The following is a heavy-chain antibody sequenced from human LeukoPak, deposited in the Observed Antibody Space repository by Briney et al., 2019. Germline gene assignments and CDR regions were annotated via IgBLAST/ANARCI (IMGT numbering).Heavy chain of an antibody. CDR2: INHSGST. V-gene: IGHV4-34*01. Sequence: PSETLSLTCAVYGGSFSGYYWSWIRQPPGKGLEWIGEINHSGSTNYNPSLKSRVTISVDTSKNQFSLKLSSVTAADTAVYYCARGSSRGSPSAFDYWGQGTLVTVSS. J-gene: IGHJ4*02. CDR1: GGSFSGYY. D-gene: IGHD6-13*01. CDR3: ARGSSRGSPSAFDY.